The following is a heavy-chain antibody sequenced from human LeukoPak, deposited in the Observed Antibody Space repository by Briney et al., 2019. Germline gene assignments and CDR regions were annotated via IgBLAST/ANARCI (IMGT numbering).Heavy chain of an antibody. CDR3: AKYQRYSGGSFDTFDV. J-gene: IGHJ3*01. D-gene: IGHD2-15*01. Sequence: GGSLRLSCAASGFTFSSYWMSWVRQAPGKGLEWVASIKQDGSEKYYVDSVKGRFTISRDNSRNTLYLQMNSLRAEDTAVYYCAKYQRYSGGSFDTFDVWGQGTMVTVSS. V-gene: IGHV3-7*03. CDR1: GFTFSSYW. CDR2: IKQDGSEK.